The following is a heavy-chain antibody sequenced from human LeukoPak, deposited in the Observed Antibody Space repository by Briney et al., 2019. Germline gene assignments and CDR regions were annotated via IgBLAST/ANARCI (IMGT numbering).Heavy chain of an antibody. V-gene: IGHV3-30*04. CDR1: GFTFSSYA. CDR3: ARGHIWGLTWDY. CDR2: ISYDGSNK. Sequence: PGGSLRLSCAASGFTFSSYAMHWVRQAPGKGLEWVAVISYDGSNKYYADSVKGRFTISRDNSKNTLYLQMNSLRAEDTAVYYCARGHIWGLTWDYWGQGTLVTVSS. J-gene: IGHJ4*02. D-gene: IGHD3-16*01.